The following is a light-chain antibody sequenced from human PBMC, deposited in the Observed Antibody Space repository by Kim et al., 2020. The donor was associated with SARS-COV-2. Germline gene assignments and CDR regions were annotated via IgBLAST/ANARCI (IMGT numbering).Light chain of an antibody. J-gene: IGLJ2*01. Sequence: SSELTQDPAVSVALGQTVRLTCQGDSLRSYYASWYQQKPGQAPVLVIYGKNNRPSGIPDRFSGSSSGNTASLTITGAQAEDEADYYCNSRDSSGTVFGGG. CDR3: NSRDSSGTV. CDR1: SLRSYY. V-gene: IGLV3-19*01. CDR2: GKN.